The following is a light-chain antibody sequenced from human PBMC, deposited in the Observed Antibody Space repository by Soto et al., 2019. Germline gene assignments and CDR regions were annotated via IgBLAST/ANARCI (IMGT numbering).Light chain of an antibody. CDR2: SNT. Sequence: QSVLPQPPSASGTPGQTIAISCSGGSSNIGSHTVNWYQQLPGTAPRLLIYSNTQRPSGVPDRVSGSKSGTSASLAITGLQSDSEGDYYCAAWDDSLNGVVFGGGTKVTVL. J-gene: IGLJ2*01. V-gene: IGLV1-44*01. CDR3: AAWDDSLNGVV. CDR1: SSNIGSHT.